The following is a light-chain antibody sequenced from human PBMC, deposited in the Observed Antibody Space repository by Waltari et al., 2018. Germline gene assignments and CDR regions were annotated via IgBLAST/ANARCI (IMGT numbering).Light chain of an antibody. CDR3: QQYGSSVLYT. CDR2: GAS. V-gene: IGKV3-20*01. CDR1: QRLTKNY. Sequence: EIVLTQSPGTLSLSPGERATLSCRTSQRLTKNYLAWNQQKPGQAPRLLIYGASSRAAGIPDRFSGSGSGTDFTLTISRLEPEDFAVYYCQQYGSSVLYTFGQGTKLEIK. J-gene: IGKJ2*01.